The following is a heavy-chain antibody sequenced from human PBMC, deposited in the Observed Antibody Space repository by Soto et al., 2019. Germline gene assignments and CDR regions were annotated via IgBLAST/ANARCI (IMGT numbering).Heavy chain of an antibody. CDR1: GFTFSNYG. D-gene: IGHD2-2*01. CDR3: AKDLIPAARGAPNWFDP. Sequence: GGSLRLSCAASGFTFSNYGMYWVRQAPGKGLEWVSAISGSGGSTYYADSVKGRFTISRDNSKNTLYLQMNSLRAEDTAVYYCAKDLIPAARGAPNWFDPWGQGTLVTVSS. J-gene: IGHJ5*02. V-gene: IGHV3-23*01. CDR2: ISGSGGST.